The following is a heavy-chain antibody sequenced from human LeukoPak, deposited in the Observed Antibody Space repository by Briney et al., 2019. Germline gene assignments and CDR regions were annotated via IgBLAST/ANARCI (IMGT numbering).Heavy chain of an antibody. CDR2: IIPIFGTA. J-gene: IGHJ4*02. CDR1: GGTFISYA. Sequence: SVTVSCKASGGTFISYAISWVRQAPGQGLEWMGGIIPIFGTANYAQKFQGRVTITADESTSTAYMELSSLRSEDTAVYYCARVWGGYSSSHFDYWGQGTLVTVSS. CDR3: ARVWGGYSSSHFDY. D-gene: IGHD6-19*01. V-gene: IGHV1-69*13.